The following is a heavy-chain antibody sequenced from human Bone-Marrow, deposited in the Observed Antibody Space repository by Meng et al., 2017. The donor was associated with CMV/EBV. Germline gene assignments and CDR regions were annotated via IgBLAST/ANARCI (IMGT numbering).Heavy chain of an antibody. Sequence: SETLSLTCSVYGGSFSGYYWSWIRQAPGKGLEWIGEINHRGTTYYNSSLKSRVTISGDTSKNQVSLRVTFVTAADTAVYYCARGRYCVGTSCQPRNYYFGMDVWGQGTTVTVSS. D-gene: IGHD2-2*01. J-gene: IGHJ6*02. CDR3: ARGRYCVGTSCQPRNYYFGMDV. V-gene: IGHV4-34*01. CDR2: INHRGTT. CDR1: GGSFSGYY.